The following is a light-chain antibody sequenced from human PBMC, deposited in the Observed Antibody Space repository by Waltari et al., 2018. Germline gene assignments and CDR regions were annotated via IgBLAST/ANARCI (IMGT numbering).Light chain of an antibody. CDR3: NSRDSSGNHLV. CDR1: SPRSYY. J-gene: IGLJ2*01. Sequence: SSELTQDPAVSVALGQTVRFTCQGDSPRSYYSSWYQQKPGQAPVLVIYGKNNRPSGIPDRFSGSSSGNTASLTITGAQAEDEADYYCNSRDSSGNHLVFGGGTKLTVL. V-gene: IGLV3-19*01. CDR2: GKN.